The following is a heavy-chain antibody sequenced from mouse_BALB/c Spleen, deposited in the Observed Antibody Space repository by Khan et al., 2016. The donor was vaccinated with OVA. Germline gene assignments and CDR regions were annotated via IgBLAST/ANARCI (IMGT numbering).Heavy chain of an antibody. CDR1: GFSLTSYG. D-gene: IGHD1-1*01. CDR3: ARPYYGSAWFAY. V-gene: IGHV2-9*02. CDR2: MWAGGST. Sequence: QMQLEESGPGLVAPSQSLSIICTVSGFSLTSYGVHWVRQPPGKGLEWLGVMWAGGSTNYNSALMSRLSISIDNSTSQVFLKMNSLQTDDTAMDYCARPYYGSAWFAYWGQGTLVTVSA. J-gene: IGHJ3*01.